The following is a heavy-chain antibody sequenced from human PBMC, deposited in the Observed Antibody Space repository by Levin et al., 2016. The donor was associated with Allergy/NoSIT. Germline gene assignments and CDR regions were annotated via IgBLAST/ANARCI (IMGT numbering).Heavy chain of an antibody. CDR3: ARVLVPAVGNNWFDP. J-gene: IGHJ5*02. V-gene: IGHV3-11*06. D-gene: IGHD2-2*01. Sequence: WIRQPPGKGLEWVSYISSSSSYTNYADSVKGRFTISRDNAKNSLYLQMNSLRAEDTAVYYCARVLVPAVGNNWFDPWGQGTLVTVSS. CDR2: ISSSSSYT.